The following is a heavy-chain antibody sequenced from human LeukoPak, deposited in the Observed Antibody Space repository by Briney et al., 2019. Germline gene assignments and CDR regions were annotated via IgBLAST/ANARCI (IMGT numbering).Heavy chain of an antibody. V-gene: IGHV3-15*01. D-gene: IGHD2-2*01. CDR1: GFTFSNAW. CDR3: TTEPLFAMTVVPAAGFDY. CDR2: IKSKTDGGTT. J-gene: IGHJ4*02. Sequence: PGGSLRLSCAASGFTFSNAWMSWVRQAPGKGLEWVGRIKSKTDGGTTDYAAPVKGRFTILRDDSKNTLYLQMNSLKTEDTAVYYCTTEPLFAMTVVPAAGFDYWGQGTLVTVSS.